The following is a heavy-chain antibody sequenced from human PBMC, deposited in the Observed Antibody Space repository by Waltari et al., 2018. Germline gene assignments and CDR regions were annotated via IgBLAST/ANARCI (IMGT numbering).Heavy chain of an antibody. J-gene: IGHJ4*02. V-gene: IGHV3-7*01. CDR3: TRGGDDSSWYWRN. CDR1: GFPFSNNW. Sequence: EVQLVESGGGLVQPGGSLRLSCAASGFPFSNNWMTWVRQAPGKGLEGVANINQDGSEKYSVESVKGRFTIARDNAKNSLYLQLNSLRADDTAVYYCTRGGDDSSWYWRNWGQGTLVTVSS. CDR2: INQDGSEK. D-gene: IGHD6-13*01.